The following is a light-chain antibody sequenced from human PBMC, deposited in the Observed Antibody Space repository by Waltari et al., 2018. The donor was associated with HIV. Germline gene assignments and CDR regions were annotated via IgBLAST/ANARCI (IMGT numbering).Light chain of an antibody. CDR2: DVS. CDR3: QQYKQLPPYI. CDR1: QSVSSSY. Sequence: EIVLTQSPGTLSLSPGERATLSCRASQSVSSSYLAWYQQKPGQAPRLLIYDVSTRATGVPTRFSGGGSGTEFTLTISSLQSEDFGVYYCQQYKQLPPYIFGQGTKLEI. J-gene: IGKJ2*01. V-gene: IGKV3-15*01.